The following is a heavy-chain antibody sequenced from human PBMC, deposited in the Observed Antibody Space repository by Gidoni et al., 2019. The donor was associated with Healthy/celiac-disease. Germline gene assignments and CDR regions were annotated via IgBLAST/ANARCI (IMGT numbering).Heavy chain of an antibody. J-gene: IGHJ4*02. D-gene: IGHD3-22*01. CDR1: GFTFSNAW. CDR2: IKSKTDGGTT. Sequence: EVQLVESGGGLVKPGGSLRLSCAASGFTFSNAWRSWVRQAPGKGLEWVGGIKSKTDGGTTDYAAPVKVRFTISRDDSKNTLYLQMNSLKPEDTAVYYCTTDPAAWYYDSSGYSRAPRRFDYWGQGTLVPVSS. V-gene: IGHV3-15*01. CDR3: TTDPAAWYYDSSGYSRAPRRFDY.